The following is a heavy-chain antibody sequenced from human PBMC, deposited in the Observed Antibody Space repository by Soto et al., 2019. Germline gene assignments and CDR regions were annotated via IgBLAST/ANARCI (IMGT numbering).Heavy chain of an antibody. CDR1: GYTFTSYY. D-gene: IGHD2-21*02. CDR3: ARDRCSSGDCFFGDFDP. J-gene: IGHJ5*02. CDR2: INPSGGST. V-gene: IGHV1-46*01. Sequence: GASVKVSCKASGYTFTSYYMHWVRQAPGQGLEWMGIINPSGGSTSYAQKFQGRVTMTRDTSTSTVYMELSSLRSEDTAVYYCARDRCSSGDCFFGDFDPWGQGTLVTVSS.